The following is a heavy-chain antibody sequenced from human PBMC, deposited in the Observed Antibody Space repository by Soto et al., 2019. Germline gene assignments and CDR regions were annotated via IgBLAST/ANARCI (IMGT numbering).Heavy chain of an antibody. J-gene: IGHJ4*02. D-gene: IGHD3-22*01. CDR3: ARRGYYYDSSGYPSVWY. CDR2: IYYSGST. Sequence: SETLSLTCTVSGGSISSSSYYWGWIRQPPGKGLEWIGSIYYSGSTYYNPSLESRVTISVDTSKNQFSLKLSSVTAADTAVYYCARRGYYYDSSGYPSVWYWGQGTLVTVSS. V-gene: IGHV4-39*01. CDR1: GGSISSSSYY.